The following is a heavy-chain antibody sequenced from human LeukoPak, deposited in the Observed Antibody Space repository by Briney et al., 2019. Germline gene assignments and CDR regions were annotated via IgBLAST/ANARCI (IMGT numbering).Heavy chain of an antibody. CDR1: GYTFTSSD. V-gene: IGHV1-8*01. Sequence: ALVKVSCRASGYTFTSSDINWVRQATGQGLEWMGWMNPNSGDTGYAQKLQGRVTMTRDTSISTAYMELSSLTSDDPAVYYCARGGAGTLEAVDWGQGTLVTVSS. CDR3: ARGGAGTLEAVD. CDR2: MNPNSGDT. J-gene: IGHJ4*02. D-gene: IGHD6-19*01.